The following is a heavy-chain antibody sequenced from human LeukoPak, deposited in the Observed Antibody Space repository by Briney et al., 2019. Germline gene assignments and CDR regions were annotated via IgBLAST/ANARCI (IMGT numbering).Heavy chain of an antibody. CDR2: IYSTGST. CDR3: AGIGWYFDL. V-gene: IGHV4-61*02. D-gene: IGHD3-10*01. J-gene: IGHJ2*01. CDR1: GGSISSGSYY. Sequence: RTSQTLSLTCIVSGGSISSGSYYWSGIRQPAGKGLEWIGRIYSTGSTGYNPSLKSRVTISVDTSKNQFSLKLSSMTAADTAVYYCAGIGWYFDLWGRGTLVTVSS.